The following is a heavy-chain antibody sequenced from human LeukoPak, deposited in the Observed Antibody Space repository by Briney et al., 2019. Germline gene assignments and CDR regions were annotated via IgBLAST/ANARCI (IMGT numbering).Heavy chain of an antibody. D-gene: IGHD3-10*01. CDR3: ARERYYYGSGSYYNTRDY. J-gene: IGHJ4*02. Sequence: SETLSLTCTVSGGSISSYYWSWIRQPAGKGLEWIGRIYTSGSTNYNPSLKSRVTISVDTSKNQFSLKLSSVTAADTAVYYCARERYYYGSGSYYNTRDYWGQGTLVTVSS. CDR1: GGSISSYY. V-gene: IGHV4-4*07. CDR2: IYTSGST.